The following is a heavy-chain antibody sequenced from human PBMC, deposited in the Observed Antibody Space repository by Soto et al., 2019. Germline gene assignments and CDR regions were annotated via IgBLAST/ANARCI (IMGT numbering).Heavy chain of an antibody. Sequence: PGGSLRLSCAASGFTFSDYYMSWIRQAPGKGLEWVSYISSSSYTNYADSVKGRFTISRDNAKNSLYLQMNSLRAEDTAVYYCARDLRDPYYYDSSGSPADYWGQGTLVTVSS. CDR2: ISSSSYT. J-gene: IGHJ4*02. CDR1: GFTFSDYY. V-gene: IGHV3-11*06. D-gene: IGHD3-22*01. CDR3: ARDLRDPYYYDSSGSPADY.